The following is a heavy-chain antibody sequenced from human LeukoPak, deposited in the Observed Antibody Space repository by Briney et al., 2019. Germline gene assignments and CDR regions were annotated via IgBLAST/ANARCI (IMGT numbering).Heavy chain of an antibody. V-gene: IGHV4-59*12. CDR2: IHYSGST. CDR3: AREGAYRTYGDYSPFDF. J-gene: IGHJ5*01. D-gene: IGHD4-17*01. CDR1: GDSITGFY. Sequence: SETLSLTCTVSGDSITGFYWNWIRQPPGKGLEWICYIHYSGSTNYNPSLKSRVSISVDTSKTQFSLKLSSVTAADTAVYYCAREGAYRTYGDYSPFDFWGQGTLVTVSS.